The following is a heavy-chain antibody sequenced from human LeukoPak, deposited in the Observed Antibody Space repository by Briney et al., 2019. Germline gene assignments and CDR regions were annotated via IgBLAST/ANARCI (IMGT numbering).Heavy chain of an antibody. CDR3: ARLGVDY. Sequence: SETLSLTCTVSGGSISSSSYYWGWIRQPQGKGLEWIGSIYYSGSTYYNPSLKSRVTMSVDTSKNQFSLKLSSVTAADTAVYYCARLGVDYWGQGTLVTVSS. CDR1: GGSISSSSYY. CDR2: IYYSGST. D-gene: IGHD3-10*01. J-gene: IGHJ4*02. V-gene: IGHV4-39*01.